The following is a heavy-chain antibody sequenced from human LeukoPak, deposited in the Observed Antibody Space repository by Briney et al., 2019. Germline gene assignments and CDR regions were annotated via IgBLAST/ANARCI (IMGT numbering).Heavy chain of an antibody. D-gene: IGHD2-2*01. CDR1: GYTFTSYD. CDR3: ARGGCSSTSCYVNWFDP. Sequence: ASVKVSCKASGYTFTSYDINWVRQATGQGLEWMGWMNPNSGNTGYAQKFQGRVTITRNTSISTAYMELSSLRSEDTVVYYCARGGCSSTSCYVNWFDPWGQGTLVTVSS. J-gene: IGHJ5*02. CDR2: MNPNSGNT. V-gene: IGHV1-8*03.